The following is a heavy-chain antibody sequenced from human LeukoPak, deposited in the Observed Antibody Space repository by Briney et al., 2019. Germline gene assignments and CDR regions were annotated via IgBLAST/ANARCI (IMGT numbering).Heavy chain of an antibody. J-gene: IGHJ4*02. D-gene: IGHD3-22*01. CDR3: ARVRVTRYYYDSSGSKYYFDY. CDR2: INHSGST. CDR1: GGSFSGYY. Sequence: SETLSLTCAVYGGSFSGYYWSWIRQPPGKGLEWIGEINHSGSTNYNPSLKSRVTISVDTSKNQFSLKLSSVTAVNTAVYYCARVRVTRYYYDSSGSKYYFDYWGQGTLVTVSS. V-gene: IGHV4-34*01.